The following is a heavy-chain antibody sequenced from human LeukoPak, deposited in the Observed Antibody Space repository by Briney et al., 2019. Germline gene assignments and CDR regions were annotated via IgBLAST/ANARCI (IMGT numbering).Heavy chain of an antibody. CDR1: GGSISSSSYY. V-gene: IGHV4-39*01. D-gene: IGHD2-2*01. CDR3: ASGGSSTSGWYFDY. Sequence: SETLSLTCTVSGGSISSSSYYWGWIRQPPGKGLEWIGSIYYSGSTYYNPSLKSRVTISVDTSKNQFSLKLSSVTAADTAVYYCASGGSSTSGWYFDYWGQGTLVTVSS. CDR2: IYYSGST. J-gene: IGHJ4*02.